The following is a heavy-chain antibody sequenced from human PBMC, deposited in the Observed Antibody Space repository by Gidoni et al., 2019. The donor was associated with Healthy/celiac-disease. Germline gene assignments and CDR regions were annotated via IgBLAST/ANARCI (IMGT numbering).Heavy chain of an antibody. Sequence: EVQLLESGGGLVQPGGSLRRSCAASGFTFSSYAMSGVRQAPGKGLEWVSAMSGGGGSTYYADSVKGRFTISRDNSKNTLYLQMNSLRAEDTAVYYCAKTYCGGDCYGGWYFDLWGRGTLVTVSS. J-gene: IGHJ2*01. V-gene: IGHV3-23*01. D-gene: IGHD2-21*02. CDR2: MSGGGGST. CDR3: AKTYCGGDCYGGWYFDL. CDR1: GFTFSSYA.